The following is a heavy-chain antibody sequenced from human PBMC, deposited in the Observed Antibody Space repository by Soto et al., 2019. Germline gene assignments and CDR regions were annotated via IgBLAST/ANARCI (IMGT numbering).Heavy chain of an antibody. CDR3: AKLALSDHRRAPGPPRFDP. J-gene: IGHJ5*02. CDR2: ISGSGGST. V-gene: IGHV3-23*01. D-gene: IGHD3-3*02. CDR1: GFTFSSYA. Sequence: EVQLLESGGGLVQPGGSLRLSCAASGFTFSSYAMSWVRQPPGKGLEWVSGISGSGGSTHYADSVTGRVTISRDRSKNTLFIQMNNLRAEDTAVYYCAKLALSDHRRAPGPPRFDPWGQGTLVTVSS.